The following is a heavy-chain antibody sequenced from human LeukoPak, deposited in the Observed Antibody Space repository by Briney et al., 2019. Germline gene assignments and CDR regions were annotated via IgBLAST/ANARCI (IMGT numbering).Heavy chain of an antibody. CDR3: ARGAPTTRIGAGRFDY. J-gene: IGHJ4*02. Sequence: AASVNLSCKAFGYTLTNYPLHWVRQPHGPGQELKREINPSGGSTSYAQKFQGRITVTRDTYTNTVYMDLSSLRSEDTATYYCARGAPTTRIGAGRFDYWGQGSLLTVAS. D-gene: IGHD5-12*01. CDR2: INPSGGST. V-gene: IGHV1-46*01. CDR1: GYTLTNYP.